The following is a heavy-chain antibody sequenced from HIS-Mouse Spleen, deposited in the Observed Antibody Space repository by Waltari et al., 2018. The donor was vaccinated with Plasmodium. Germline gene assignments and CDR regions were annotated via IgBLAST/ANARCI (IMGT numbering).Heavy chain of an antibody. Sequence: EVQLLESGGGLVQPGGSLRLSCAASGFTFSSYAMSWVRQAPGKGLEWVSASSGSGGSTYYADSVKGRFTISRDNSKNTLYLQMNSLRAEDTAVYYCAKPIKYYDILTGYPFDYWGQGTLVTVSS. V-gene: IGHV3-23*01. D-gene: IGHD3-9*01. CDR2: SSGSGGST. J-gene: IGHJ4*02. CDR1: GFTFSSYA. CDR3: AKPIKYYDILTGYPFDY.